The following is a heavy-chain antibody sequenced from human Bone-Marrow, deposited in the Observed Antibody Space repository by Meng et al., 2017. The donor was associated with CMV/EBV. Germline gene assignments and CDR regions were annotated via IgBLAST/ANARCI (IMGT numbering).Heavy chain of an antibody. CDR3: ARADCSSTSCYIRY. J-gene: IGHJ4*02. CDR2: ISSSGSTI. Sequence: GGSLRLSCAASGLTFSSYSMNWVRQAPGKGLEWVSYISSSGSTIYYADSVKGRFTISRDNAKNSLYLQMNSLRAEDTAVYYCARADCSSTSCYIRYWGQGTLV. D-gene: IGHD2-2*02. V-gene: IGHV3-48*04. CDR1: GLTFSSYS.